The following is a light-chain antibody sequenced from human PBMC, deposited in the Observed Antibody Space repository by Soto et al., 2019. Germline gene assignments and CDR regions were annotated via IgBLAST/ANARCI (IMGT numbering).Light chain of an antibody. Sequence: DVEMTQSPLSLPVSLGQPASISCRSSQSLVHSDGNTYLNWFQQKPGQSPQLLIYLGSNRASGVPDRLSGSGSGTDFTLKISRVEAEDVGVYYCMQALQTPLTFGGGT. CDR3: MQALQTPLT. CDR1: QSLVHSDGNTY. CDR2: LGS. J-gene: IGKJ4*01. V-gene: IGKV2-28*01.